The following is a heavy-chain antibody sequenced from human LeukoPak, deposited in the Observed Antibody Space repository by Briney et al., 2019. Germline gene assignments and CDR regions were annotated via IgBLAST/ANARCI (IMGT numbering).Heavy chain of an antibody. Sequence: ASVKVSCKASGYTFTSYGISWVRRAPGQGLEWMGWISAYNGNTNYAQKLQGRVTMTTDTSTSTAYMELRSLRSDDTAVYYCARDGYYDYVWGSYRPANFDYWGQGTLVTVSS. CDR2: ISAYNGNT. CDR3: ARDGYYDYVWGSYRPANFDY. D-gene: IGHD3-16*02. CDR1: GYTFTSYG. V-gene: IGHV1-18*01. J-gene: IGHJ4*02.